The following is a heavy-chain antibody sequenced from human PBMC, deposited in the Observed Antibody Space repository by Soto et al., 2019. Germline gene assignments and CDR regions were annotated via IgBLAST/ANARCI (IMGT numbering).Heavy chain of an antibody. CDR1: GGSISGNY. CDR2: IFYTGST. D-gene: IGHD1-26*01. CDR3: ARVPGGGSWFDP. Sequence: QVQLQESGPGLVKPSETLSLTCTVSGGSISGNYWGWIRQPPGKGLEWIAYIFYTGSTNYNPSLKSRVYISVDRSKNQFSLKLRSVTAADTAVYYCARVPGGGSWFDPWGQGTLVTVSS. V-gene: IGHV4-59*01. J-gene: IGHJ5*02.